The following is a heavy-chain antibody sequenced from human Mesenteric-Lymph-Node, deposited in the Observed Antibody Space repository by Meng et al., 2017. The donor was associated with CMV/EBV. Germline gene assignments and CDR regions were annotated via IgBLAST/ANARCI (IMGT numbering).Heavy chain of an antibody. D-gene: IGHD3-9*01. CDR2: IIPIFGTA. J-gene: IGHJ4*02. CDR3: ASLIGGNLRYDILTGYYLDY. Sequence: SVKFSCKASGGTFSSYAISWVRQAPGQGLEWMGGIIPIFGTANYAQKFQGRVTITTDESTSTAYMELSSLRSEDTAVYYCASLIGGNLRYDILTGYYLDYWGQGTLVTVSS. V-gene: IGHV1-69*05. CDR1: GGTFSSYA.